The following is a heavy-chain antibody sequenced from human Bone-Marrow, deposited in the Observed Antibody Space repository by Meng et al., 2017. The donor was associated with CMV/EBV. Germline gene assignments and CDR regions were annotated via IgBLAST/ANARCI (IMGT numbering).Heavy chain of an antibody. CDR3: AKEVPADY. V-gene: IGHV3-23*01. J-gene: IGHJ4*02. D-gene: IGHD1-1*01. CDR2: ISGSGGST. Sequence: GESLKISCAASGIIFSNYAMSWVRQAPGKGLEWVSGISGSGGSTFYADSMKGRFTISRDNSKNTLYLQMNSLRAEDTAIYYCAKEVPADYWGQGTLVTVSS. CDR1: GIIFSNYA.